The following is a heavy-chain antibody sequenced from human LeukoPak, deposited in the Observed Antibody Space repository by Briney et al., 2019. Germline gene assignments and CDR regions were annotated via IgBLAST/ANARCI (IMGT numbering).Heavy chain of an antibody. CDR1: GFTFSSYA. CDR3: ARGSRTIVTTKFARGHYMDV. J-gene: IGHJ6*03. V-gene: IGHV3-30*04. CDR2: ISFDGSNK. Sequence: GRSLRLSCAASGFTFSSYAMHWVRQAPGKGLEWVAVISFDGSNKYYADSVKGGFTISRDNSKNTLYLQMNSLRAEDTAVYYSARGSRTIVTTKFARGHYMDVWGKGTTVTISS. D-gene: IGHD5-12*01.